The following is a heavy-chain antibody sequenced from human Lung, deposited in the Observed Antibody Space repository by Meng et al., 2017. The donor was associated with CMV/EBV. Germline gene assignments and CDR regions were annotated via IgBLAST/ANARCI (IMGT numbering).Heavy chain of an antibody. J-gene: IGHJ5*02. Sequence: SVKVSXPSSCYPFTNNGVSWLRQARGQGPEWMGWINTNNGNRNYAQKFQGRVILTTDTSTNTAYMELTSLTSDDTAVYYCARPFTSGWYNWFDPWGQGTLVTVSS. CDR1: CYPFTNNG. D-gene: IGHD6-19*01. CDR2: INTNNGNR. CDR3: ARPFTSGWYNWFDP. V-gene: IGHV1-18*01.